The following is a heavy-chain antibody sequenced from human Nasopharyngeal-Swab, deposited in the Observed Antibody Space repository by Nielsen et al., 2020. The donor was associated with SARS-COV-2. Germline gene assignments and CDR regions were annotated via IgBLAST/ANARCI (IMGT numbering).Heavy chain of an antibody. V-gene: IGHV1-69*06. CDR3: ASSREWLRFDYYYYYMDV. D-gene: IGHD5-12*01. J-gene: IGHJ6*03. CDR1: GGTFSSYA. Sequence: SVKVSCKASGGTFSSYAISWVRQAPGQGFEWMGGIIPIFGTANYAQKFQGRVTITADKSTSTAYMELSSLRSEDTAVYYCASSREWLRFDYYYYYMDVWGKGTTVTVSS. CDR2: IIPIFGTA.